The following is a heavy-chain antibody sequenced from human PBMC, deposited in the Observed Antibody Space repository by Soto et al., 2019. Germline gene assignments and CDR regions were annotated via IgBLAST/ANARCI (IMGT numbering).Heavy chain of an antibody. CDR2: ISAYNGNT. V-gene: IGHV1-18*01. D-gene: IGHD3-10*01. CDR1: GYTFTSYG. J-gene: IGHJ5*02. Sequence: ASVKVSCKASGYTFTSYGISWVRQAPGQGLEWMGWISAYNGNTNYAQKLQGRVTMTTDTSTSTAYMELRSLRSDDTAVYYCARDHYYGSGSPNWLDPWGQGTLVTVSS. CDR3: ARDHYYGSGSPNWLDP.